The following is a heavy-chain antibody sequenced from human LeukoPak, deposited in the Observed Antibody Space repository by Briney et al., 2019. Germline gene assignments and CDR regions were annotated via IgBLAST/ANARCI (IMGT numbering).Heavy chain of an antibody. Sequence: SETLSLTCAVYGGSFSGYYWRWIRQPPGKGLEWIGEINHSGSTNYNPSLKSRVTISVDTSKNQFSLKLSSVTAADTAVYYCARELVPAAFWFDPWGQGTLVTVSS. CDR3: ARELVPAAFWFDP. D-gene: IGHD2-2*01. CDR2: INHSGST. V-gene: IGHV4-34*01. CDR1: GGSFSGYY. J-gene: IGHJ5*02.